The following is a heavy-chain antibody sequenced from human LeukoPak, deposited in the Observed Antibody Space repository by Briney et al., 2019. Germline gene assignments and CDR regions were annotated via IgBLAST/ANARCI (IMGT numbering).Heavy chain of an antibody. CDR3: AREGMGRRAFYV. D-gene: IGHD3-10*01. Sequence: PGGSLRLSCAASGYTFSTYSMNWVRQAPGKGLGWVSSISSSSSYIYYADSVKGRFTISRDNAKNSLYLQRSSLGAGDSSLYYSAREGMGRRAFYVRGQGIMVTVSS. CDR2: ISSSSSYI. CDR1: GYTFSTYS. J-gene: IGHJ3*01. V-gene: IGHV3-21*01.